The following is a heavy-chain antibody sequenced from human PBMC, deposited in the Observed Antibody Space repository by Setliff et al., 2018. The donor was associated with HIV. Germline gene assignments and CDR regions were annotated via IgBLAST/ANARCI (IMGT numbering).Heavy chain of an antibody. CDR3: ARTQYDRVEEYFQY. Sequence: ASVKVSCKASGDTNPSDAISWVRQAPGQGLEWMGWISGYNGNTKYAQNMQGRVTMTTDTSTTTAYMELSSLRSDDTAVYYCARTQYDRVEEYFQYWGQGTLVTVSS. D-gene: IGHD3-22*01. V-gene: IGHV1-18*01. CDR1: GDTNPSDA. CDR2: ISGYNGNT. J-gene: IGHJ1*01.